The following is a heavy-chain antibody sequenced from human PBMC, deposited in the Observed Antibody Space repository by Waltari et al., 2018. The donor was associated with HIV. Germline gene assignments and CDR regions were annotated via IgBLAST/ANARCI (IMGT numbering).Heavy chain of an antibody. CDR1: GFTFSTST. D-gene: IGHD3-3*01. V-gene: IGHV3-21*02. CDR2: ISSSTTYK. J-gene: IGHJ6*02. CDR3: ARDWSAYDEPDYYYAMDV. Sequence: EVQLVESGGGLVKPGGSLRLACAASGFTFSTSTMTWVGQAPGKGLEWISSISSSTTYKNYAESVKGRFTISRDNAKKSLYLQMNSLRAEDTAVYYCARDWSAYDEPDYYYAMDVWGQGTTVTVSS.